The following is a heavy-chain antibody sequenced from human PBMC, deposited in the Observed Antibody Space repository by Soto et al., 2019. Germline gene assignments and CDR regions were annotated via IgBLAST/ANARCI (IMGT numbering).Heavy chain of an antibody. CDR2: ISGSGGST. V-gene: IGHV3-23*01. J-gene: IGHJ6*01. Sequence: HPGGSLRLSCAASGFTFSSYAMSWVRQAPGKGLEWVSAISGSGGSTYYADSVKGRFTISRDNSKNTLYLQMNSLRAEDTAVYYCAKDGKVGGWGYYYGMDVWGQGTTVTVSS. D-gene: IGHD6-19*01. CDR3: AKDGKVGGWGYYYGMDV. CDR1: GFTFSSYA.